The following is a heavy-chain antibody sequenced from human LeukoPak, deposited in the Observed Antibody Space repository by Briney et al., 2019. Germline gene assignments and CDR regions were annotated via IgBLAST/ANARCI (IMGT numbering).Heavy chain of an antibody. D-gene: IGHD3-22*01. Sequence: ASVKVSCKASGYPFTDYYMHWVRQAPGQGLEWMGWINPNSGGTNYAQRFQGRVTMTRDTSMSTAYMELSRLRSDDSAVYYCARYFYDSSGSSSDAFDIWGQGTMVTVSS. CDR3: ARYFYDSSGSSSDAFDI. V-gene: IGHV1-2*02. CDR2: INPNSGGT. CDR1: GYPFTDYY. J-gene: IGHJ3*02.